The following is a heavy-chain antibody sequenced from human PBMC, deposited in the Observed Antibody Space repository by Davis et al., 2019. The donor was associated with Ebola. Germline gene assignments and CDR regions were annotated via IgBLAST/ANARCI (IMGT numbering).Heavy chain of an antibody. CDR1: GFTFSGSA. V-gene: IGHV3-73*01. Sequence: GESLKISCAASGFTFSGSAMHWVRQASRKGLEWVGRIRSKANSYATAYAASVKGRFTISRDDSKNTLYLQMNSLRTEDTAVYYCARDGPSAWELLGCFDYWGQGTLVTVSS. J-gene: IGHJ4*02. CDR3: ARDGPSAWELLGCFDY. CDR2: IRSKANSYAT. D-gene: IGHD1-26*01.